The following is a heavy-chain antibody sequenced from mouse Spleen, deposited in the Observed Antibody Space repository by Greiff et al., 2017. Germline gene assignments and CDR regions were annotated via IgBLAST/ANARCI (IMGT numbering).Heavy chain of an antibody. CDR3: TSITTVSYAMDY. CDR2: IRNEANNHAT. V-gene: IGHV6-6*01. J-gene: IGHJ4*01. D-gene: IGHD1-1*01. CDR1: GFTFSDAW. Sequence: EVKVVESGGGLVQPGGSMKLSCAASGFTFSDAWMDWVRQSPEKGLEWVAEIRNEANNHATYYAESVKGRFTISRDDSKSSVYLQMNSLRAEDTGIYYCTSITTVSYAMDYWGQGTSVTVSS.